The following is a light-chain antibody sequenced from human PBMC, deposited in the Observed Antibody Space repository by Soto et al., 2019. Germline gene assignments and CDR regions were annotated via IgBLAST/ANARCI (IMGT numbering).Light chain of an antibody. J-gene: IGKJ5*01. CDR1: QSVSSY. CDR3: QQRSNWPPT. Sequence: EIVLTQSPATLSLSPGERATLSCRASQSVSSYLAWYQQKPGQAPRLLIYDASNRATGIPARFSGSGSGTDVTLTIISLEPEEVAVDYCQQRSNWPPTFGQGTRLEIK. CDR2: DAS. V-gene: IGKV3-11*01.